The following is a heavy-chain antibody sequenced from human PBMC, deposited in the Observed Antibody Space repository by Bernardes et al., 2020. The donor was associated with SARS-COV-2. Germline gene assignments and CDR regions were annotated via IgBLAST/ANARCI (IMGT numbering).Heavy chain of an antibody. V-gene: IGHV4-4*07. J-gene: IGHJ6*02. D-gene: IGHD6-13*01. Sequence: SETLSLTCTVSGGSISSYYWSWIRQPAGKALEWIGRIYASGSTNYNPSLESRVTMSVDTSKNQFSLRLTSATAADTAGYYCARTATPLIPADVYGMDVWGQWTTVTVSS. CDR3: ARTATPLIPADVYGMDV. CDR1: GGSISSYY. CDR2: IYASGST.